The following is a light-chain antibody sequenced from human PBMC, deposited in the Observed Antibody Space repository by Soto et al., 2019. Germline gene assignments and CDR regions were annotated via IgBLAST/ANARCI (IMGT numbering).Light chain of an antibody. CDR2: GAS. V-gene: IGKV3-20*01. Sequence: EIVLTQSPGTLSLSPGERATLFCRASQTINTSQLDWYQQKPGQAPRVLIFGASNSATGIPDRFSGSGSWADFTLTFSRLEPEDFAMEYCQHYAGSPRTFGQGTTVEI. J-gene: IGKJ1*01. CDR3: QHYAGSPRT. CDR1: QTINTSQ.